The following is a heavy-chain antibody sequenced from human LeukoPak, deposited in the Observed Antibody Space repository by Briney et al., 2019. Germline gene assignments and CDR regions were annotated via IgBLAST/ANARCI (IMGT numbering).Heavy chain of an antibody. J-gene: IGHJ4*02. Sequence: PGGSLRLSCAASGFTFSSYTMHWVRQAPGKGLEWVAVILYDGSNKYYADSVKSRFTISRDNSKNTLYLQMNSLRVEDTAVYSCARAGALGLDYWGQGTLVTVSS. V-gene: IGHV3-30-3*01. CDR2: ILYDGSNK. D-gene: IGHD3-10*01. CDR3: ARAGALGLDY. CDR1: GFTFSSYT.